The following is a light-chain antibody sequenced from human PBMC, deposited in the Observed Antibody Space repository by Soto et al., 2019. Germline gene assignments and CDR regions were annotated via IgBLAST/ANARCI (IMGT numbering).Light chain of an antibody. CDR1: QSVSSN. CDR2: GAS. Sequence: EIVMTQSPATLSVSPGERATLSCRASQSVSSNLAWYQQKPGQAPRLLIYGASTRATGIPARFSGSGSGTEFTLTISSLQSEDFAVYYCQKYTNWPPLTFGQGTKVEIK. CDR3: QKYTNWPPLT. J-gene: IGKJ1*01. V-gene: IGKV3-15*01.